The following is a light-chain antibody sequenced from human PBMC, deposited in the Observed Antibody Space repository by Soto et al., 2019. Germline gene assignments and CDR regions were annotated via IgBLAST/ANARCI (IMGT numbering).Light chain of an antibody. V-gene: IGLV1-47*01. CDR3: AAWDDSLSGVV. CDR1: SSNIGSNY. J-gene: IGLJ2*01. Sequence: QSVLTQPPSASGTTVQRVTISCSGSSSNIGSNYVYWYQQLPGTAPKLLIYRNNQRPSGVPDRFSGSKSGTSASLAISGLRSEDEADYYCAAWDDSLSGVVFGGGTKLTVL. CDR2: RNN.